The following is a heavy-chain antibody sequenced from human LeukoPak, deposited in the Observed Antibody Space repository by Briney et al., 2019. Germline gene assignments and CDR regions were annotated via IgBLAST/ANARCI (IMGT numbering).Heavy chain of an antibody. J-gene: IGHJ5*02. CDR1: GLSFISYS. Sequence: GGSLRLSCAASGLSFISYSMNWVRQAPGKGLEWVSSISSSSDYIYHADSVKGRFTISRDNPKKSLYLQMNSLRAEDTAVYYCARGATTTRFGRFDPWGQGTLVIVSS. D-gene: IGHD4-17*01. V-gene: IGHV3-21*01. CDR3: ARGATTTRFGRFDP. CDR2: ISSSSDYI.